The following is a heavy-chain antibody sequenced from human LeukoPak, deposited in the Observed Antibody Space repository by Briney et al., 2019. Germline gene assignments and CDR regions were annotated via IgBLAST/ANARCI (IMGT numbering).Heavy chain of an antibody. Sequence: GGSLRLSCAASGFTFSNYWMHWVRQAPGKGLEWVSAISGSGGSTYYADSVKGRFTISRDNSKNTLYLQMNSLRAEDTAVYYCAKAGLSSVDYWGRGTLVTVSS. J-gene: IGHJ4*02. CDR2: ISGSGGST. D-gene: IGHD2-15*01. V-gene: IGHV3-23*01. CDR1: GFTFSNYW. CDR3: AKAGLSSVDY.